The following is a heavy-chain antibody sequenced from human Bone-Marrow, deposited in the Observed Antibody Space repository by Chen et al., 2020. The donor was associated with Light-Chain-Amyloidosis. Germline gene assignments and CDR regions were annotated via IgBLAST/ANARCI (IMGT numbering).Heavy chain of an antibody. J-gene: IGHJ5*02. CDR1: GGSIRSSGYY. CDR3: ARVALISVAAAGSWFDP. Sequence: QLQLQESGPGLVKPSETLSLTCTVSGGSIRSSGYYWGWIRQPPGKGLGWIGSIFYSGSTHYNPSLKSRVTISVDTSKNQFSLKLTSVTAADTAVYYCARVALISVAAAGSWFDPWGQGTLVTVSS. V-gene: IGHV4-39*07. CDR2: IFYSGST. D-gene: IGHD6-13*01.